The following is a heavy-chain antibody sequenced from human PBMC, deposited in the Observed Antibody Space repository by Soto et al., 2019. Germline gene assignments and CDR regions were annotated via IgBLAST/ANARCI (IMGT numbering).Heavy chain of an antibody. Sequence: GSLRLSCAASGFTFSSYGMHWVRQAPGKGLEWVAVISYDGSNKYYADSVKGRFTISRDNSKNTLYLQMNSLRAEDTAVYYCAKVSLYDILTGYLDYWGQGTLVTVSS. V-gene: IGHV3-30*18. D-gene: IGHD3-9*01. CDR1: GFTFSSYG. CDR2: ISYDGSNK. J-gene: IGHJ4*02. CDR3: AKVSLYDILTGYLDY.